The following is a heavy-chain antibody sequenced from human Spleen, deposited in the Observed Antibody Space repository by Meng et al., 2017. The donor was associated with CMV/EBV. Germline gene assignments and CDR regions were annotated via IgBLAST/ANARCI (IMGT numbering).Heavy chain of an antibody. J-gene: IGHJ4*02. CDR1: GFTFSSYS. Sequence: ETLSLTCAASGFTFSSYSMNWVRQAPGKGLEWVSSISSSSSYIYYADSVKGRFTISRDNSKNTLYLQMNSLRAEDTAVYYCAKDKRLEWLLPFDYWGQGTLVTVSS. CDR3: AKDKRLEWLLPFDY. D-gene: IGHD3-3*01. V-gene: IGHV3-21*04. CDR2: ISSSSSYI.